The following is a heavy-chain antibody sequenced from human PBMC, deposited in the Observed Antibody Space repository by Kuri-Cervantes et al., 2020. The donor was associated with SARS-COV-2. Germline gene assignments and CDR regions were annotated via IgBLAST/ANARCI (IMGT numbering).Heavy chain of an antibody. CDR1: GFTFSNYV. CDR3: ARGAANYYYMDV. J-gene: IGHJ6*03. CDR2: IWYDGDNE. D-gene: IGHD3-16*01. V-gene: IGHV3-33*08. Sequence: LSLTCVASGFTFSNYVIHWVRQAPGKGLEWVAVIWYDGDNEYYAGSVKGRFTISRDNSKNTVSLHMNSLRAEDTAMYYCARGAANYYYMDVWGKGTTVTVSS.